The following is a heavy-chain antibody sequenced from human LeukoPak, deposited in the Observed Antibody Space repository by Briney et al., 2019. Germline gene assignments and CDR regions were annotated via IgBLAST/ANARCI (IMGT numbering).Heavy chain of an antibody. D-gene: IGHD2-15*01. CDR1: GFTFSSYA. J-gene: IGHJ4*02. Sequence: GGSLRLSCAASGFTFSSYAMSWVRQAPGKGLEWVSYISSGSSTIKYADSVKSRFTISRDNAKNSLYLQMNSLRAEDTAVYYCARVYCSGGSCQYFDNWGQGTLVTVSS. CDR2: ISSGSSTI. V-gene: IGHV3-48*04. CDR3: ARVYCSGGSCQYFDN.